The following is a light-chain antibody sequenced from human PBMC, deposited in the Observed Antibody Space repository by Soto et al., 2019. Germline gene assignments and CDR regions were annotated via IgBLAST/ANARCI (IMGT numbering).Light chain of an antibody. Sequence: EIVLTQSPGTLSLSPGERATLSCRASQSLTNSRLAWYQQKPGQAPKVLIYGGSNRATGIPDRFSGSGSGTEFTLTISSLQSEDFAVYYCQQYNNWPPDTFGQGTKLESK. CDR3: QQYNNWPPDT. CDR2: GGS. J-gene: IGKJ2*01. CDR1: QSLTNS. V-gene: IGKV3D-15*01.